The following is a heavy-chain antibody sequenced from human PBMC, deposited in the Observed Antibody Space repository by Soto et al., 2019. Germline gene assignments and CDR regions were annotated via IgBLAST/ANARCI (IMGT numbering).Heavy chain of an antibody. CDR1: GFTVSNAW. Sequence: EVQLVESGGGLVKPGGSLRLSCAASGFTVSNAWMSRVRQAPGKGLEWVGRIKNKTDGGTTDYAAPVKGRFTISRDDSKNTLYLQMNSLKTEDTAVYYCTTPYYDYIWGSYRTYYFDYWGQGTLVTVSS. V-gene: IGHV3-15*01. CDR2: IKNKTDGGTT. D-gene: IGHD3-16*02. J-gene: IGHJ4*02. CDR3: TTPYYDYIWGSYRTYYFDY.